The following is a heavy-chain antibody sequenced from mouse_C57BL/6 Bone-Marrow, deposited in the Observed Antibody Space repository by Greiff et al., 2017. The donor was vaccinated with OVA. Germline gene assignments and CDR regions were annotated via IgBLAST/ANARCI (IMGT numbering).Heavy chain of an antibody. CDR1: GFSLTSYG. J-gene: IGHJ3*01. V-gene: IGHV2-2*01. CDR3: ARGDYGSPAWFAY. D-gene: IGHD1-1*01. CDR2: IWSGGST. Sequence: VQLQQSGPGLVQPSQSLSITCTVSGFSLTSYGVHWVRQSPGKGLEWLGVIWSGGSTDYNAAFISRLSISKDNSKSQVFFKMNSLQADDTAIYYCARGDYGSPAWFAYWGQGTLVTVSA.